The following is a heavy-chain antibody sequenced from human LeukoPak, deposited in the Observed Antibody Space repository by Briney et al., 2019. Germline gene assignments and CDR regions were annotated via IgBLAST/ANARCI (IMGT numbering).Heavy chain of an antibody. J-gene: IGHJ4*02. V-gene: IGHV3-23*01. D-gene: IGHD6-19*01. CDR2: ISGSGGST. CDR3: ANVRAGHYFDY. CDR1: GFTFSSYA. Sequence: PGGSLRLSCAASGFTFSSYAMSWVRQAPGKGLEWVSAISGSGGSTYYADSVKGRFTISRDSSKTTLYLQMNSLRAEDTAVYYCANVRAGHYFDYWGQGTLVTVSS.